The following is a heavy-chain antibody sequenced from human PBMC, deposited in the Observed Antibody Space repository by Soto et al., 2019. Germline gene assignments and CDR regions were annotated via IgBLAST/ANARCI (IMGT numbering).Heavy chain of an antibody. CDR1: GFTFSSYA. CDR2: ISYDGSNK. V-gene: IGHV3-30-3*01. D-gene: IGHD3-9*01. J-gene: IGHJ4*02. Sequence: QPGGSLRLSCAASGFTFSSYAMHWVRQAPGKGLEWVAVISYDGSNKYYADSVKGRFTISRDNSKNTLYLQMNSLRAEDTAVYYCARDQGSVSVLRYFDWLLYVFDYWGQGTLVTVSS. CDR3: ARDQGSVSVLRYFDWLLYVFDY.